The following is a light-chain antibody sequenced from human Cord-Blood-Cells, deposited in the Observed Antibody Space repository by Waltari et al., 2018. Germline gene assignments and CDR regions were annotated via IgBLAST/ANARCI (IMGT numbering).Light chain of an antibody. CDR2: WAS. V-gene: IGKV4-1*01. Sequence: DIVMTQSPDSLAVSLGERATIXCQXSQSVLYSSNNKNYLAWYQQKPGQPPKLLIYWASTRESGVPDRFSGSGSGTDFTLTISSLQAEDVAVYYCQQYYSTPPTFGQGTKLEIK. J-gene: IGKJ2*01. CDR3: QQYYSTPPT. CDR1: QSVLYSSNNKNY.